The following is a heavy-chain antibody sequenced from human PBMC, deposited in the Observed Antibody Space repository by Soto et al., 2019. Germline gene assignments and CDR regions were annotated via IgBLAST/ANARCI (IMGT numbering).Heavy chain of an antibody. J-gene: IGHJ4*02. CDR2: IYYSGST. CDR1: GGSISSGGYY. V-gene: IGHV4-61*08. D-gene: IGHD2-2*01. Sequence: SETLSLTCTVSGGSISSGGYYWSWIRQHPGKGLEWIGYIYYSGSTYYNPSLRSRVTISVDASKNQFSLKLSSVTAADTAIYNRARGPPPSTDYWGQGTLVTVSS. CDR3: ARGPPPSTDY.